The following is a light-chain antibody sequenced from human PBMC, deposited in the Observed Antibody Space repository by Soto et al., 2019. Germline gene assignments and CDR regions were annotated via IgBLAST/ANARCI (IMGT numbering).Light chain of an antibody. CDR1: QSVTVNS. J-gene: IGKJ5*01. CDR2: AAS. Sequence: EIVLTQSPATLSLSPGEGVTLSCRASQSVTVNSLAWYQQKPGQAPRLLIYAASTRAAAVPDRFTGSGSGTDFALTISRLEPEDFGVYYCQQYGSFGQGTRLEIK. V-gene: IGKV3-20*01. CDR3: QQYGS.